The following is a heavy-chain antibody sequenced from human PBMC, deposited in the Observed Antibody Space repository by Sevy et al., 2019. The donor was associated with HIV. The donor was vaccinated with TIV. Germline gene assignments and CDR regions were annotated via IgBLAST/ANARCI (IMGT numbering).Heavy chain of an antibody. D-gene: IGHD5-12*01. CDR2: IKSKTDGGTI. CDR3: ITDPGYRGYDEEVINYYYYGMDV. Sequence: GGSLRLSCAASGFTFSSAWMSWVRLAPGKGLKWVGRIKSKTDGGTIDYAAPVKGRFTISREDSKNTLYLQMNSLKTGDTAVYYCITDPGYRGYDEEVINYYYYGMDVWGQGTTVTVSS. J-gene: IGHJ6*02. V-gene: IGHV3-15*01. CDR1: GFTFSSAW.